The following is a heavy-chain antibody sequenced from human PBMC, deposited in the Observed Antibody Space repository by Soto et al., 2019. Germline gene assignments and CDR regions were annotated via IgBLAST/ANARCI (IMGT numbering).Heavy chain of an antibody. CDR1: GCTCSSYA. Sequence: EVQLFESGGGLVQPGGSLRLSCAASGCTCSSYAMSLVRQAPGKGLVWVSAISGSGGSTYYADYVKGRFTISRDNSKNTLYLQMNSLRAEDTAVYYCARVHSSSLDYWGQGTLVTVSS. CDR2: ISGSGGST. J-gene: IGHJ4*02. V-gene: IGHV3-23*01. D-gene: IGHD6-13*01. CDR3: ARVHSSSLDY.